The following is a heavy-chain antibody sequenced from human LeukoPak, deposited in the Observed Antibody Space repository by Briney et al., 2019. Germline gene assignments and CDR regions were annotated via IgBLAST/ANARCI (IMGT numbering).Heavy chain of an antibody. V-gene: IGHV3-64*01. CDR1: GFTFSSYA. D-gene: IGHD3-10*01. CDR3: ARDPRRRSTLWFGLFDP. Sequence: GGSLRLSCAASGFTFSSYAMHWVRQAPGKGLEYVSAISSNGGSTYYANSVKGRFTISRDNSKNTLYLQMGSLRAEDMAVYYCARDPRRRSTLWFGLFDPWGQGTLVTVSS. J-gene: IGHJ5*02. CDR2: ISSNGGST.